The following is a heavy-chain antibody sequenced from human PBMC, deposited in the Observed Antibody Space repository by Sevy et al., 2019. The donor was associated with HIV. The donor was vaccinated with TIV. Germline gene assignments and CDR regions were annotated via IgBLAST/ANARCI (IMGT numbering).Heavy chain of an antibody. Sequence: GGSLRLSCAASGFTFSSYAMSWVRQAPGKGLEWVSTIRGSGGSTYYADSVKGRFTISRDNSKNTLYFQMNSLRAEDTAVYYCHGDYDSSQLASYYYYGMDVCGQGTTVTVSS. V-gene: IGHV3-23*01. CDR3: HGDYDSSQLASYYYYGMDV. CDR1: GFTFSSYA. J-gene: IGHJ6*02. CDR2: IRGSGGST. D-gene: IGHD3-22*01.